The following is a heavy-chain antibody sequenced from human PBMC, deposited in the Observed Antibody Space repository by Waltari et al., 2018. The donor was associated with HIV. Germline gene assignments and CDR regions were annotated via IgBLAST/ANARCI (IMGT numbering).Heavy chain of an antibody. CDR3: AKAVMETAVSSPVDC. V-gene: IGHV3-23*04. D-gene: IGHD5-18*01. J-gene: IGHJ4*02. CDR2: MSGSGGTT. CDR1: GFTFNKFA. Sequence: EVQLVESGGGLVQPGGSLRLSCTASGFTFNKFAMGWVHQAPGKGLEWVSVMSGSGGTTYYADSVKGRFTVSRDNFKNTVYLQMNSLRAGDTAIYYCAKAVMETAVSSPVDCWGQGALVTVSS.